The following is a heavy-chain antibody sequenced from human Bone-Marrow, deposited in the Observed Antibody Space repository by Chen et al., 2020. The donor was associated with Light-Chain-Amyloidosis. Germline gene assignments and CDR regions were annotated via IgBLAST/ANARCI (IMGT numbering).Heavy chain of an antibody. CDR2: INPNSGGT. CDR3: ARGPSGYPPLLYYYYYGMDV. J-gene: IGHJ6*02. D-gene: IGHD3-22*01. Sequence: QVQLVQSGAEVKKPGASVKVSCKASGYTFTGYYMHWVRQAPGQGLEWMGWINPNSGGTNYAQKFQGWVTMTRDTSISTAYMELSRLRSDDTAVYYCARGPSGYPPLLYYYYYGMDVWGQGTTVTVSS. CDR1: GYTFTGYY. V-gene: IGHV1-2*04.